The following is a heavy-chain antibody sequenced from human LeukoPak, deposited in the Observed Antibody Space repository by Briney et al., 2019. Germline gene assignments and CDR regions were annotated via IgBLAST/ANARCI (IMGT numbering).Heavy chain of an antibody. Sequence: GGSLRLSCAASRFTFSSYAMSWVRQAPGKGLEWVSVIYSGGSTYYADSVKGRFTISRDNSKNTLYLQMNSLRAEDTAVYYCASRSSGWSGIDYWGQGTLVTVSS. V-gene: IGHV3-53*01. CDR2: IYSGGST. CDR1: RFTFSSYA. CDR3: ASRSSGWSGIDY. D-gene: IGHD6-19*01. J-gene: IGHJ4*02.